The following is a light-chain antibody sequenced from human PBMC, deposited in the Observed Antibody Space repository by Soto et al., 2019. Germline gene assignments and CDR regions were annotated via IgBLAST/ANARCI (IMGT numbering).Light chain of an antibody. CDR3: QHRSNWPLT. CDR2: DAS. Sequence: EIVLTQSPATLSLSPGERATLSCRASQSVSSYLACYKQKPGQAPRLLIFDASNRATAIPARFSGSGSGTDFTLTISSLEPEDFAVYYCQHRSNWPLTFGGGTKVEIK. J-gene: IGKJ4*01. CDR1: QSVSSY. V-gene: IGKV3-11*01.